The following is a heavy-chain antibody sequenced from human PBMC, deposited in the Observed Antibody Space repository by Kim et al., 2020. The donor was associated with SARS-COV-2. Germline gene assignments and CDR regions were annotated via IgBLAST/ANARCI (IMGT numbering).Heavy chain of an antibody. CDR1: GGSISSYY. V-gene: IGHV4-59*08. D-gene: IGHD3-9*01. CDR3: GRRRAVDYALDM. J-gene: IGHJ3*02. Sequence: SETLSLTCTVSGGSISSYYWTWIRQPPGKGLQWIGNIYYTGTPDYNPSLKSRVSMSIDRSGDQFSLSLTSLTAADTALYFCGRRRAVDYALDMWGQGSMVIVSS. CDR2: IYYTGTP.